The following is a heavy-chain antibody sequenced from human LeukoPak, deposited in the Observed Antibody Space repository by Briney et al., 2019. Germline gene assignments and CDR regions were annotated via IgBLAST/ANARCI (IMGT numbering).Heavy chain of an antibody. CDR3: ARGDTAMVNGFDP. CDR1: GGSISSGSYY. CDR2: IYTSGST. V-gene: IGHV4-61*02. J-gene: IGHJ5*02. Sequence: SETLSLTCTVSGGSISSGSYYWSWIRQPAGKGLEWIGRIYTSGSTNYNPSLKSRVTISVDTSKNQFSLKLSSVTAADTAVYYCARGDTAMVNGFDPWGQGTLVTVSS. D-gene: IGHD5-18*01.